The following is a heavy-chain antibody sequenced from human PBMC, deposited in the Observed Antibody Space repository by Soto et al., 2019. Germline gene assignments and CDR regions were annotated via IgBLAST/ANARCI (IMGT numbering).Heavy chain of an antibody. CDR1: GFTFSSYA. D-gene: IGHD2-2*01. Sequence: GGSLRLSCAASGFTFSSYAMRWVRQAPGKGLEWVSAISGSGGSTYYADSVKGRFTISRDNSKNTLYLQMNSLRAEDTAVYYCAKVEFPGYCSSTSCPNWFDPWGQGTLVTGSS. V-gene: IGHV3-23*01. J-gene: IGHJ5*02. CDR3: AKVEFPGYCSSTSCPNWFDP. CDR2: ISGSGGST.